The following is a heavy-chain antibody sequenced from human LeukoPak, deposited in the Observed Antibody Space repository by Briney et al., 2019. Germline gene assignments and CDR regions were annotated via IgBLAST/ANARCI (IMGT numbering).Heavy chain of an antibody. CDR2: INSVGSST. CDR3: ANLVATGLDY. Sequence: QTGGSLRLSCAASGFTFSSYAMSWVRQAPGKGLEWVSAINSVGSSTYYADSVKGRFTISRDNSKNKLDLQMNSLRAEDTALYYCANLVATGLDYWGQGTLVTVSS. D-gene: IGHD3-10*01. CDR1: GFTFSSYA. J-gene: IGHJ4*02. V-gene: IGHV3-23*01.